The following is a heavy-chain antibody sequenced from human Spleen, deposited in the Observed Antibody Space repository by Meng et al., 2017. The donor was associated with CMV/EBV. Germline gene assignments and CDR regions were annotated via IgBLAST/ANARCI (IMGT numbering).Heavy chain of an antibody. Sequence: GESLKISCAASGFTFSSYWMSWVRQAPGKGLEWVANIKQDGSEKYYVDSVKGRFTISRDNAKNSLYVQMNSLRAEDTALYYCARQNRITIFGVVHYGMDVWGRGTTVTVSS. J-gene: IGHJ6*02. CDR3: ARQNRITIFGVVHYGMDV. D-gene: IGHD3-3*01. CDR1: GFTFSSYW. V-gene: IGHV3-7*03. CDR2: IKQDGSEK.